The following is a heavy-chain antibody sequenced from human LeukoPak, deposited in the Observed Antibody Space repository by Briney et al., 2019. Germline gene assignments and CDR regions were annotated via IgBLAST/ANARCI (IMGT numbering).Heavy chain of an antibody. V-gene: IGHV4-59*01. D-gene: IGHD3-22*01. CDR1: GGSISSYY. J-gene: IGHJ3*02. CDR2: IYYSGST. Sequence: LPETLSLTCTVSGGSISSYYWSWLRQPPGKGLEWIGYIYYSGSTNYNPSLKSRVTISVDTSKNQFSLKLSSVTAADTAVYYCARDLTSGYSLNDAFDIWGQGTMVTVSS. CDR3: ARDLTSGYSLNDAFDI.